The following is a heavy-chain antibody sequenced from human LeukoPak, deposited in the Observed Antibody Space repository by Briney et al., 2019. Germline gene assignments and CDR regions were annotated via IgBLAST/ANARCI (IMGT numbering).Heavy chain of an antibody. D-gene: IGHD4-17*01. CDR3: ARHGYYVFDY. CDR2: IKEDGHEK. J-gene: IGHJ4*02. Sequence: PGGSLRLSCAGSGFTFSSHWMGWVRQAPGKGLEWLANIKEDGHEKYYLDSVQGRFTISRDNDKNSLFLQMDSLRAEDTAVYFCARHGYYVFDYWGQGTLVTVSS. CDR1: GFTFSSHW. V-gene: IGHV3-7*01.